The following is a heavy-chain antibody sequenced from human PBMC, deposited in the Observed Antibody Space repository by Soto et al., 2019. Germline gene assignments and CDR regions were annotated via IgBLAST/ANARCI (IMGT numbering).Heavy chain of an antibody. Sequence: QVQLQESGPGLVKPSGTLSLTCAVSGGSISSSNWWSWVRQPPGKGLEWIGEIYHSGSTNYNPSLKSRVTISVDKSKNQFSLKLSSVTAADTAVYYCARKTWIQLWTLEAWFDPWGQGTLVTVSS. J-gene: IGHJ5*02. V-gene: IGHV4-4*02. CDR1: GGSISSSNW. CDR2: IYHSGST. D-gene: IGHD5-18*01. CDR3: ARKTWIQLWTLEAWFDP.